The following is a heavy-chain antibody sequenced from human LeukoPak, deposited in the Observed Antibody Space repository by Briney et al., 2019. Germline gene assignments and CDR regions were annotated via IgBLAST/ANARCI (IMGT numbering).Heavy chain of an antibody. CDR2: IHISGST. CDR3: AKSAAGMRGFDF. Sequence: PSETLSLTCTVPGGSISSGSYYWSWIRQPAGKGLEWLGRIHISGSTNYNPSLKSRVTISIDTSKNQFSLQLSSVTAADTAVYYCAKSAAGMRGFDFWGQGTLVTVSS. V-gene: IGHV4-61*02. CDR1: GGSISSGSYY. D-gene: IGHD6-13*01. J-gene: IGHJ4*02.